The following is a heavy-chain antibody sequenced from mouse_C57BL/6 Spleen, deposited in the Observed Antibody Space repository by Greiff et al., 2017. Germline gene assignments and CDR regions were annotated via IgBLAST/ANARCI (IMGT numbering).Heavy chain of an antibody. CDR2: ISYDGSN. CDR3: AREGGMVTTLYFDV. CDR1: GYSITSGYY. V-gene: IGHV3-6*01. J-gene: IGHJ1*03. D-gene: IGHD2-3*01. Sequence: EVQLVESGPGLVKPSQSLSLTCSVTGYSITSGYYWNWIRQFPGNKLEWMGYISYDGSNNYNPSLKNRISITRDTSKNQFFLKLNSVTTEDTATYYCAREGGMVTTLYFDVWGTGTTVTVSS.